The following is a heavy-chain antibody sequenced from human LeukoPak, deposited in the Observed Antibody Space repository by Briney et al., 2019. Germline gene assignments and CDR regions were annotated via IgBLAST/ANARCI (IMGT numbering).Heavy chain of an antibody. CDR3: ARERDGRFFDY. CDR2: INQDGSEK. V-gene: IGHV3-7*01. D-gene: IGHD5-24*01. Sequence: GGSLRLSCAVSGLTFRSFWMSWVRQAPGKGLEWVANINQDGSEKYFVDSVKGRLTISRDNSKSSLHLQMNTLRAEDTAVYYCARERDGRFFDYWGQGTLVTVSS. CDR1: GLTFRSFW. J-gene: IGHJ4*02.